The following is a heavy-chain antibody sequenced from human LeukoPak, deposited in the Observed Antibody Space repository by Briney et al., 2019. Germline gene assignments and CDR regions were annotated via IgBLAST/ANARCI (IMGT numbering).Heavy chain of an antibody. V-gene: IGHV1-46*01. CDR3: ARAIERGRRFDY. CDR1: GYTFTTYY. D-gene: IGHD5-24*01. J-gene: IGHJ4*02. Sequence: GASVKVSCRTSGYTFTTYYVHWVRQAPGQGLEWMGVINPGGGSASYAQNFQGRVAMTRDTSTSTVDMELSSLISDDTAIYYCARAIERGRRFDYWGQGTLVTVSS. CDR2: INPGGGSA.